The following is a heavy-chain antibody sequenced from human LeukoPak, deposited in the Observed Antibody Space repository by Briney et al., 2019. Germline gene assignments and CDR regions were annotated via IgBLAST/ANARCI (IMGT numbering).Heavy chain of an antibody. CDR1: GYTFTSYG. D-gene: IGHD3-10*01. CDR3: ARDPQAGWFWESWYYYGMDV. CDR2: ISAYNGNT. V-gene: IGHV1-18*01. J-gene: IGHJ6*02. Sequence: ASVKVSCKASGYTFTSYGISWVRQAPGQGLEWMGWISAYNGNTNYAQKLQGRVTMTTDTSTSTAYMELRSLRSDDTAVYYCARDPQAGWFWESWYYYGMDVWRQGTTVTVS.